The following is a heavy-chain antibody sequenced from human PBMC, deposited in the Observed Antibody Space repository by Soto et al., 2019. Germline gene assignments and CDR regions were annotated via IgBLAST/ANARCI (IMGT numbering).Heavy chain of an antibody. V-gene: IGHV5-51*01. J-gene: IGHJ3*02. Sequence: PGESLKISCKGSGYSFTSYWIGWVRQMPGKGLEWMGIIYPGDSDTRYSPSFQGQVTISADKSISTAYLQWSSLKASDTAMYYCARPPKRGYSYGLVAFDIWGQGTMVTVSS. CDR3: ARPPKRGYSYGLVAFDI. CDR2: IYPGDSDT. D-gene: IGHD5-18*01. CDR1: GYSFTSYW.